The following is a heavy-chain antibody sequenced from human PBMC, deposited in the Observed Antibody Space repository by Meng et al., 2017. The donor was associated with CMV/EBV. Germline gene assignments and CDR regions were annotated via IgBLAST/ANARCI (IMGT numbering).Heavy chain of an antibody. CDR1: GFTFSSYW. D-gene: IGHD3-3*01. Sequence: GGSLRLSCAASGFTFSSYWMSWVRQAPGKGLEWVANIKQDGSEKYYVDSVKGRFTISRDNSKNTLYLQMNSLRAEDTAVYYCAKDRTPLRQTIFGVVTAGDYWGQGTLVTVSS. J-gene: IGHJ4*02. V-gene: IGHV3-7*03. CDR3: AKDRTPLRQTIFGVVTAGDY. CDR2: IKQDGSEK.